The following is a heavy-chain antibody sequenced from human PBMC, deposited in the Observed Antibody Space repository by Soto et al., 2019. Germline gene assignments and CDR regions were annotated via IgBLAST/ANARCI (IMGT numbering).Heavy chain of an antibody. CDR3: ARSITTLGVVTISDDNWFDP. CDR1: GLTFSSYW. J-gene: IGHJ5*02. Sequence: GGSLSLSCEASGLTFSSYWMTWVRQAPGKGLEWVADIKPDGSEKYYVDSVEGRFTISRDNAKNSIYLEMNSLRVEDTAVYYCARSITTLGVVTISDDNWFDPWGQGTPVTVSS. D-gene: IGHD3-3*01. V-gene: IGHV3-7*03. CDR2: IKPDGSEK.